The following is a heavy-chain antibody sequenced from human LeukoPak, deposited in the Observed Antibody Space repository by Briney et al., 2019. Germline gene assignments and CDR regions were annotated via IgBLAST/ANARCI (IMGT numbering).Heavy chain of an antibody. D-gene: IGHD1-26*01. Sequence: SETLSLSCAVSGYSISSGYYWSWIRQPPGKGLEWVGQISHRRSTNCNPSLKSRVTISLDTSKNHFSLSLSSVNAADTAVYYCARGGVGPSTNWFDPWGQGTLVTVSS. CDR3: ARGGVGPSTNWFDP. J-gene: IGHJ5*02. CDR2: ISHRRST. V-gene: IGHV4-34*01. CDR1: GYSISSGYY.